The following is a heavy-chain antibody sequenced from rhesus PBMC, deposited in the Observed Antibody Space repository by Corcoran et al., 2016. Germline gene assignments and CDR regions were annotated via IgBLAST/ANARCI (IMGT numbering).Heavy chain of an antibody. CDR1: GYSISRNSW. CDR3: RSFDY. CDR2: IKRKADCETA. Sequence: VQLQESGPGLVKPSETLSLTCAVSGYSISRNSWMSWVRQAPGKGLEWVARIKRKADCETADDAASVKGRFTISRDDSKTTLYLKMNRLKTESTAVYYCRSFDYWGQGVLVTVSS. J-gene: IGHJ4*01. V-gene: IGHV3-30*02.